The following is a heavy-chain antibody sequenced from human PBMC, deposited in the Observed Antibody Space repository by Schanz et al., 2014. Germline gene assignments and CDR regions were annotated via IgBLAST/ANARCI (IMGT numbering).Heavy chain of an antibody. D-gene: IGHD6-19*01. CDR1: GFTVSANY. V-gene: IGHV3-66*01. CDR3: ASPPISVAGRLADY. J-gene: IGHJ4*02. Sequence: VFLAESGGGVVQPGRSLRLSCAVSGFTVSANYMIWVRQPPGKGLEWVSLIDYAGSTNYADSVKGRMTVSRDTSKNALFLQMNNLRAEDTAVYYCASPPISVAGRLADYWGQGILVAVSS. CDR2: IDYAGST.